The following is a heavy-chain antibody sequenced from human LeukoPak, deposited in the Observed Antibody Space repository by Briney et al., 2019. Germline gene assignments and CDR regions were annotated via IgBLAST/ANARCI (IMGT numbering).Heavy chain of an antibody. V-gene: IGHV1-69*13. CDR3: VGYCSSTSCQHYLDY. J-gene: IGHJ4*02. Sequence: SVKVSCKASGGTFSSYAISWVRQAPGQGLEWMGGIIPIFGTANYAQKFQGRVTITADESTSTAYMELSRLRSDDTAVYYCVGYCSSTSCQHYLDYWGQGTLVTVSS. D-gene: IGHD2-2*01. CDR1: GGTFSSYA. CDR2: IIPIFGTA.